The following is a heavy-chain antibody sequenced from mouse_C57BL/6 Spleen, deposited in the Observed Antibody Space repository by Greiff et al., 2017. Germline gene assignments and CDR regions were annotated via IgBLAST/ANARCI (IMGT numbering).Heavy chain of an antibody. CDR3: ARQITTVVATGDAMDY. CDR2: ISSGGSYT. CDR1: GFTFSSYG. Sequence: EVQLQQSGGDLVKPGGSLKLSCAASGFTFSSYGMSWVRQTPDKRLEWVATISSGGSYTYYPDSVKGRFTISRDNAKNTLYLQMSSLKSEDTAMYYCARQITTVVATGDAMDYWGQGTSVTVSS. J-gene: IGHJ4*01. V-gene: IGHV5-6*01. D-gene: IGHD1-1*01.